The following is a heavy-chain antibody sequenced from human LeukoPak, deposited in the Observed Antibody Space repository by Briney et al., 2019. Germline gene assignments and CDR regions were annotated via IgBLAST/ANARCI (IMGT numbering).Heavy chain of an antibody. CDR3: ARRTGSTGLFDY. V-gene: IGHV5-51*01. Sequence: GESLKISCKASGYSFTTYWIGWVRQMPGKGLEWMGIIYPGDSDIRYSPSFQGQVTISVDKSISTAYLQWSSLKASDTAMYYCARRTGSTGLFDYWGQGTLVTVSS. D-gene: IGHD6-13*01. CDR1: GYSFTTYW. J-gene: IGHJ4*02. CDR2: IYPGDSDI.